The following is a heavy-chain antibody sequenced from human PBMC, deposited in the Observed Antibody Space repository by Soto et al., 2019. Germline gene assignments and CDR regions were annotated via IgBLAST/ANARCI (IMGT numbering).Heavy chain of an antibody. Sequence: GGSLRLSCAASGFTFSSYAMSWVRQAPGKGLEWVSGISGTGGATYYADSVQGRFTISRDNSKNTLYLQMNSLRAEDTAIYYCAKDRDPDIVTTRYFHYWGQGTLVTVSS. CDR1: GFTFSSYA. D-gene: IGHD5-12*01. V-gene: IGHV3-23*01. CDR2: ISGTGGAT. J-gene: IGHJ4*02. CDR3: AKDRDPDIVTTRYFHY.